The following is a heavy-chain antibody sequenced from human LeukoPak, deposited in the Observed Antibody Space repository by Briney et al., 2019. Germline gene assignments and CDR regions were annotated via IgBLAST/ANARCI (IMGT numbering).Heavy chain of an antibody. D-gene: IGHD6-13*01. J-gene: IGHJ6*03. CDR1: GGSISSYY. CDR3: ARAPGYSSSWHYYYYYYMDV. CDR2: IYTSGST. V-gene: IGHV4-4*07. Sequence: SETLSLTCTVSGGSISSYYWGWIRQPAGKGLEWIGRIYTSGSTNYNPSLKSRVTISVDTSKNQFSLKLSSVTAADTAVYYCARAPGYSSSWHYYYYYYMDVWGKGTTVTISS.